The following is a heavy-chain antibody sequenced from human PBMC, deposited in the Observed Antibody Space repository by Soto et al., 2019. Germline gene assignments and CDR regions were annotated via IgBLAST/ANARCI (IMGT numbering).Heavy chain of an antibody. Sequence: GGSLRLSCAASGFTFSSYAMHWVRQAPGKGLEWVAVISYDGSNKYYADSVKGRFTISRDNSKNTLYLKMNSLRAEDTAVYYCARDQVGATATIDYWGQGTLVTVSSGKCWSLRSDDTAVYYCARDQYSNFDYYYMDVWGKGTTVTVSS. V-gene: IGHV3-30-3*01. CDR3: ARDQVGATATIDYWGQGTLVTVSSGKCWSLRSDDTAVYYCARDQYSNFDYYYMDV. CDR1: GFTFSSYA. CDR2: ISYDGSNK. D-gene: IGHD1-26*01. J-gene: IGHJ6*03.